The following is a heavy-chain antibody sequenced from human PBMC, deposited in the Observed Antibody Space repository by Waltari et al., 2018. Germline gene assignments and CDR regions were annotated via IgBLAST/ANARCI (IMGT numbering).Heavy chain of an antibody. CDR1: GYSISSGYY. Sequence: QVQLQESGPGLVKPSETLSLTCAVSGYSISSGYYWGWIRQPPGKGLEWIGSIYHSGSTYYNPALKSRVTISVDTSKNQFSLKLSSVTAADTAVYYCARATNYYYYYMDVWGKGTTVTVSS. CDR3: ARATNYYYYYMDV. V-gene: IGHV4-38-2*01. CDR2: IYHSGST. J-gene: IGHJ6*03.